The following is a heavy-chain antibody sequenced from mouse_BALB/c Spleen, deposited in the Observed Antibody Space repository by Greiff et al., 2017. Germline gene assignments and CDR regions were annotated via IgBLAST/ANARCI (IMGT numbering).Heavy chain of an antibody. J-gene: IGHJ3*01. V-gene: IGHV5-12-1*01. CDR1: GFAFSSYD. D-gene: IGHD1-1*01. CDR3: ARQPLITTVVAPWFAY. CDR2: ISSGGGST. Sequence: EVHLVESGGGLVKPGGSLKLSCAASGFAFSSYDMSWVRQTPEKRLEWVAYISSGGGSTYYPDTVKGRFTISRDNAKNTLYLQMSSLKSEDTAMYYCARQPLITTVVAPWFAYWGQGTLVTVSA.